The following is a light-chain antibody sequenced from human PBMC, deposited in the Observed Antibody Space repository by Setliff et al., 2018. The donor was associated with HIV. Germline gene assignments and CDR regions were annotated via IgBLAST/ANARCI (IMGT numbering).Light chain of an antibody. CDR3: CSYAGSYTFYV. V-gene: IGLV2-23*02. J-gene: IGLJ1*01. Sequence: QSALTQPASVSGFPGQSITISCTGTSSDVGSYNLVSWYQQHPGKAPKLMIYEVTKRPSGVSNPFSGSRSGNTASLTISGLQAADEADYYCCSYAGSYTFYVFGTGTKVTV. CDR1: SSDVGSYNL. CDR2: EVT.